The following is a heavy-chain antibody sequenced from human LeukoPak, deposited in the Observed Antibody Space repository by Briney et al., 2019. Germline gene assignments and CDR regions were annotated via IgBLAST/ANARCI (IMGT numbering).Heavy chain of an antibody. D-gene: IGHD6-13*01. CDR2: IDHSGST. Sequence: SETLSLTCTVSGASISSSTYYWGVIRQPPGKGLEWIGSIDHSGSTYYNPSLKSRVTISVDTSNNHFSLKLNSVTAADTAVYYCARSGQQLLFAFDIWDQGTMVTVSS. CDR1: GASISSSTYY. V-gene: IGHV4-39*02. J-gene: IGHJ3*02. CDR3: ARSGQQLLFAFDI.